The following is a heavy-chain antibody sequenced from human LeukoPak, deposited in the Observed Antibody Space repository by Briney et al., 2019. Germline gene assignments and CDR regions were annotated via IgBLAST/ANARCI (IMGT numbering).Heavy chain of an antibody. Sequence: SQTLSLTCTVSGGSISSGGYYWSWIRQHPGTGLEWIGYIYYSGSTYYNPSLKSRVTISVDTSKNQFSLKLSSVTAADTAVYYCARTVVTHDAFDIWGQGTMVTVSS. V-gene: IGHV4-31*03. D-gene: IGHD4-23*01. CDR2: IYYSGST. CDR1: GGSISSGGYY. J-gene: IGHJ3*02. CDR3: ARTVVTHDAFDI.